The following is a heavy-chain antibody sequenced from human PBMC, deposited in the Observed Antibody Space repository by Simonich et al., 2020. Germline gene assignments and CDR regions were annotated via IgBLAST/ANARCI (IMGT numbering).Heavy chain of an antibody. D-gene: IGHD7-27*01. V-gene: IGHV3-7*01. CDR3: ARDGLGTAYYYYMDV. CDR1: GFTFSSYW. J-gene: IGHJ6*03. Sequence: EVQLVESGGGLVQPGGSLRLSCAASGFTFSSYWMSWVRQAPGKGLEGVANIKQDGSEKYYVDSVKGRFTISRDNAKNPLYLQMNSLGAEDTAVYYCARDGLGTAYYYYMDVWGKGTTVTVSS. CDR2: IKQDGSEK.